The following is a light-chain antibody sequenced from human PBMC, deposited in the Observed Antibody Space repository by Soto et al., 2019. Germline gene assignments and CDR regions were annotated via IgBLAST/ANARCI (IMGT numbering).Light chain of an antibody. CDR2: WAS. V-gene: IGKV4-1*01. J-gene: IGKJ2*01. CDR3: QQCQSTPYT. CDR1: RSVFYSSTNKSH. Sequence: DIVMTQSPDSLAVSLGERATVNCRSSRSVFYSSTNKSHLNWYQQRPGHPPRLLLYWASTRESGVPDRFSGSGSGTDFTLTISSLQAEDVAVYYCQQCQSTPYTFGQGTKVEI.